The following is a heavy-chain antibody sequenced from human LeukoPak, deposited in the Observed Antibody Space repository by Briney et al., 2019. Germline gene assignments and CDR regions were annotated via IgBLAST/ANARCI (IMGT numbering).Heavy chain of an antibody. CDR1: GFTFSSYW. Sequence: GGSLRLSCAASGFTFSSYWMHWVRQAPGKGLVWVSRINKDGSSTSYADPVKGRFTISRDNTKNTLFLQMNSLRAEDTAVYYCARDGAAAGTGYFDYWGQGTLVTVSS. CDR3: ARDGAAAGTGYFDY. D-gene: IGHD6-13*01. CDR2: INKDGSST. V-gene: IGHV3-74*01. J-gene: IGHJ4*02.